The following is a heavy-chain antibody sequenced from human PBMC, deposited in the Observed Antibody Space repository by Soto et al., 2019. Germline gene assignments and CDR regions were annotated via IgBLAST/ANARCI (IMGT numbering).Heavy chain of an antibody. CDR3: AKVTATWIVVTNIDY. V-gene: IGHV3-30*18. Sequence: GGSLRLSCAASGFTFSSYGMHWVRQAPGKGLEWVAVISYDGSNKYYADSVKGRFTISRDNSKNTLYLQMNSLRAEDTAVYYCAKVTATWIVVTNIDYWGQGTLVTVSS. J-gene: IGHJ4*02. CDR1: GFTFSSYG. CDR2: ISYDGSNK. D-gene: IGHD3-22*01.